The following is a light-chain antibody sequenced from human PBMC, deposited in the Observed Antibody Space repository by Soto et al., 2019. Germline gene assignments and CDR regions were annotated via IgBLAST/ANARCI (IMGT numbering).Light chain of an antibody. CDR2: EVS. V-gene: IGLV2-23*02. CDR3: SSYSGASASSASYV. Sequence: QSALTQPASVSGAPGEAITISCTGTSSDVGTFNLVSWYQQHPGKAPKLLIFEVSNRPSGVSIRFSGSKSGNTASLTISGLQAEDEADSYCSSYSGASASSASYVFATGTKVPVL. CDR1: SSDVGTFNL. J-gene: IGLJ1*01.